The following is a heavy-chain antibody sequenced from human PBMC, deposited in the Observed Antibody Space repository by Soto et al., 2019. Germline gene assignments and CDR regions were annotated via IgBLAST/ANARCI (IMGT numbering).Heavy chain of an antibody. CDR2: IIPIFGTA. CDR1: GGTFSSYA. D-gene: IGHD3-3*01. J-gene: IGHJ6*02. Sequence: ASVNVSFKASGGTFSSYAISWVRQAPGQGLGWMGGIIPIFGTANYAQKFQGRVTITADESTSTAYMELSSLRSEDTAVYYCARDLLHYDLWSGYSAYFYFGMDVWGPGTTVTVSS. V-gene: IGHV1-69*01. CDR3: ARDLLHYDLWSGYSAYFYFGMDV.